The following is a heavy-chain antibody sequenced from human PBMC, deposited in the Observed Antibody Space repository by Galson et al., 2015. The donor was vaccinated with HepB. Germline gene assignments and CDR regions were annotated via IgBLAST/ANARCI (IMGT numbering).Heavy chain of an antibody. J-gene: IGHJ1*01. CDR3: ASVVTELEYFQH. CDR1: GGSISSYY. CDR2: IYYSGST. D-gene: IGHD2-21*02. Sequence: SETLSLTCTVSGGSISSYYWSWIRQPPGKGLEWIGYIYYSGSTNYNPSLKSRVTISVDTSKNQSSLKLSSVTAADTAVYYCASVVTELEYFQHWGQGTLVTVSS. V-gene: IGHV4-59*01.